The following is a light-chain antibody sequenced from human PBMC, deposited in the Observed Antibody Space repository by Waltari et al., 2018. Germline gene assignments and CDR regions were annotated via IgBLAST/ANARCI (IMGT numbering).Light chain of an antibody. V-gene: IGKV1-39*01. CDR1: QFVSSY. CDR2: ATA. J-gene: IGKJ1*01. Sequence: DIQMTQSPSSLPASIGDRVTISCRASQFVSSYLNWFQQKPGKAPKLLIYATASLQSGVPSRFSGAGAGTDFTLTISSLQPDDFATYYCQQSYTSPPTFGQGTNVEIK. CDR3: QQSYTSPPT.